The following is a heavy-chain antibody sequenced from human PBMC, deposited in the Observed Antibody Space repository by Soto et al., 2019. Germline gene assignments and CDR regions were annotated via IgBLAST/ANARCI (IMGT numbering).Heavy chain of an antibody. D-gene: IGHD2-2*01. J-gene: IGHJ6*02. CDR1: GGSISSGPYS. V-gene: IGHV4-39*01. CDR2: FYYSEST. CDR3: ARLGGYCSSTSCYGYYGMDV. Sequence: QLQLQESGPGLVKPSETLSLTCTVSGGSISSGPYSWGWIRQPPGEGLEWIGTFYYSESTYYNPSLESRVIISVDTAKNQFSLKVSSVTVADTAVYYCARLGGYCSSTSCYGYYGMDVWGQGTTVTVSS.